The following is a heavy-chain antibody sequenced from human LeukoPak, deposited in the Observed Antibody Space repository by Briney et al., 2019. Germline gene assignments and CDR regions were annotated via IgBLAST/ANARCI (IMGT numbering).Heavy chain of an antibody. V-gene: IGHV3-21*04. CDR3: ARVVSVSSYYFDC. Sequence: GGSLRLSCAASGFTFSTYSMNWVRQAPGKGLEWVSSITSGSYIYYADSVKGRFTISRDNAKNSLSLQMNSLRAEDTAVYYCARVVSVSSYYFDCWGQGTLVTVSS. CDR1: GFTFSTYS. CDR2: ITSGSYI. J-gene: IGHJ4*02. D-gene: IGHD5/OR15-5a*01.